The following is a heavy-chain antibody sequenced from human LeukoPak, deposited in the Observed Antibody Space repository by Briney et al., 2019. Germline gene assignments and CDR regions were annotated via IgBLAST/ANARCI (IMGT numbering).Heavy chain of an antibody. D-gene: IGHD1-26*01. CDR3: AKDQGGSYLDY. V-gene: IGHV3-30*18. CDR1: GFTFSSYD. Sequence: PGRSLRLSCAASGFTFSSYDIHWVRQAPGKGLEWVAVISHDGSNKYYADSVKGRFTISRDNSKNTLYLQMNSLRAEDTAVYYCAKDQGGSYLDYWGQGTLVTVSS. CDR2: ISHDGSNK. J-gene: IGHJ4*02.